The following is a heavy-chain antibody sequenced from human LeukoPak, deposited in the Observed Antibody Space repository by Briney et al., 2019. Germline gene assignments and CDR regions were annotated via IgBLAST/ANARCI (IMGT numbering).Heavy chain of an antibody. V-gene: IGHV3-48*01. J-gene: IGHJ4*02. CDR3: ARTVKYSYGYFDY. CDR1: GFTFSSYS. CDR2: ISSSSSTI. Sequence: PGRSLRLSCAASGFTFSSYSMNWVRQAPGKGLEWVSYISSSSSTIYYADSVKGRFTISRDNAKNSLYLQMNSLRAEDTAVYYCARTVKYSYGYFDYWGQGTLVTVSS. D-gene: IGHD5-18*01.